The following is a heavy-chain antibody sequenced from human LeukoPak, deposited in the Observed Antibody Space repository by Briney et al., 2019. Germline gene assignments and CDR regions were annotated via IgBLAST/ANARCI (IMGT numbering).Heavy chain of an antibody. Sequence: PSETLSLTCTVSGGSISSYYWSWIRQPPGKGLEWIGYIYYSGSTNYNPSLKSRVTISVDTSKNQFSLKLSSVAAADTAVYYCARVDDSSGYYYTWGQGTLVTVSS. CDR2: IYYSGST. CDR1: GGSISSYY. CDR3: ARVDDSSGYYYT. V-gene: IGHV4-59*01. J-gene: IGHJ4*02. D-gene: IGHD3-22*01.